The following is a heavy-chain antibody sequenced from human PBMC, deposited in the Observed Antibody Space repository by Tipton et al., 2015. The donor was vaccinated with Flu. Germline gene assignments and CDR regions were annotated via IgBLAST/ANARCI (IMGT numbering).Heavy chain of an antibody. D-gene: IGHD3-10*01. Sequence: TLSLTCTVSGYSISTRYYWGWIRQPPGKGREWIGSFYDGGTTYYNPSLKSRFAISLDTFKNQFSLKLTSVTAADTAVYYCATTTYFYGSGSHDYWGPGTSVTVSS. CDR1: GYSISTRYY. CDR3: ATTTYFYGSGSHDY. J-gene: IGHJ4*02. CDR2: FYDGGTT. V-gene: IGHV4-38-2*02.